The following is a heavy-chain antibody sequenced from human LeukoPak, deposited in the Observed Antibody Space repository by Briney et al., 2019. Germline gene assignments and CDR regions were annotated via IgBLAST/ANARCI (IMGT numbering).Heavy chain of an antibody. CDR2: ISYDGAKK. Sequence: GGSLRLSCADSGLTISSYAMHWVRQAPGKGLEWLAVISYDGAKKYYADSVKGRFTISRDNSKNTLFLQMDSLRAEDTAVYYCAREPPYYYYMDVWGKGTTVTVSS. CDR1: GLTISSYA. CDR3: AREPPYYYYMDV. J-gene: IGHJ6*03. V-gene: IGHV3-30*04.